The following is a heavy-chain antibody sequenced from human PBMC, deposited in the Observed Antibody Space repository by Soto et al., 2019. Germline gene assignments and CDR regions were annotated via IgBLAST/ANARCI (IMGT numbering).Heavy chain of an antibody. CDR3: ARVDSDYLNYAHH. V-gene: IGHV3-23*01. CDR1: GFIFNAYA. Sequence: EVQLLESGGGLVQPGGSLRLSCAASGFIFNAYAMTWVRQAPGKGLEWVSAIGGSGGNTYYAASVKGRFTISIDNSKDEVALGMNRLSVDDTAGYFCARVDSDYLNYAHHWGKGILVTV. CDR2: IGGSGGNT. D-gene: IGHD4-4*01. J-gene: IGHJ5*02.